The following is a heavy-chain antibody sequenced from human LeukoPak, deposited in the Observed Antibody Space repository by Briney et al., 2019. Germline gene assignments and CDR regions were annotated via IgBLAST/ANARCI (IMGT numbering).Heavy chain of an antibody. CDR1: GYTFIGYY. CDR3: ARVPPQSYDILTGYYRNYFDY. V-gene: IGHV1-2*02. CDR2: INPNSGGT. J-gene: IGHJ4*02. Sequence: ASVKVSCKASGYTFIGYYMHWVRQAPGQGLEWMGWINPNSGGTNYAQKFQGRVTMTRDTSISTAYMELRSLRSDDTAVYYCARVPPQSYDILTGYYRNYFDYWGQGTLVTVSS. D-gene: IGHD3-9*01.